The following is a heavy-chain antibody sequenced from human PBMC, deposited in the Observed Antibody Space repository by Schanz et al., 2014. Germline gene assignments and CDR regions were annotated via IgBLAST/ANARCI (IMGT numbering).Heavy chain of an antibody. D-gene: IGHD3-10*01. J-gene: IGHJ4*02. V-gene: IGHV3-74*01. CDR1: GFTFSSYW. CDR3: ARATYYHVSGSYYGNFDS. CDR2: IQSDGSIT. Sequence: EVQLVESGGGVVHPGGSLRLSCAASGFTFSSYWMHWVRQAPGKGLVWVSRIQSDGSITTYADSVKGRFAISRDNAKNTLYMQMNSLEAEDSAVYSCARATYYHVSGSYYGNFDSWGQGTLVTVSS.